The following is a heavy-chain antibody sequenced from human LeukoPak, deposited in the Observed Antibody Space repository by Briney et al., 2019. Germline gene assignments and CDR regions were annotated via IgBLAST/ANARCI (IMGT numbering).Heavy chain of an antibody. CDR2: ISSSGSTI. D-gene: IGHD4-17*01. CDR3: ARSEDYGDYAY. CDR1: EFTFSTYK. Sequence: GGSLRLSCAASEFTFSTYKMHWVRQAPGKGLEWVSYISSSGSTIYYADSVKGRFTISRDNAKNSLYLQMNSLRAEDTAVYYCARSEDYGDYAYWGQGTLVTVSS. V-gene: IGHV3-48*03. J-gene: IGHJ4*02.